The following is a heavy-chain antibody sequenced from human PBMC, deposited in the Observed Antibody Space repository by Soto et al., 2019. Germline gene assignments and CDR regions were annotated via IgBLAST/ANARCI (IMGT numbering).Heavy chain of an antibody. CDR3: ARDRPFDY. CDR1: GYTFTSHD. CDR2: MNPDSGNT. Sequence: ASVKVSCKASGYTFTSHDINWVRQATGQGLEWMGWMNPDSGNTGYAQKFQGRLTITRDTSISTFYMELSSLRFEDTAIYYCARDRPFDYWGQGTLVTVS. J-gene: IGHJ4*02. D-gene: IGHD2-15*01. V-gene: IGHV1-8*01.